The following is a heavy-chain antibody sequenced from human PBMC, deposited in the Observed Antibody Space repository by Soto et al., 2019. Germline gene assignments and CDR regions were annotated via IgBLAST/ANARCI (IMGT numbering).Heavy chain of an antibody. D-gene: IGHD6-19*01. Sequence: HPGGSLRLSCAGSGFTFSSYWMHWVRQAPGKGLVWVSRIKRDGSSTSYADSVKGRFTISRDNAKNTLYLQMNSLRAEDTAVYYCAVAVAGPTAIGYWGQGTLVTVSS. V-gene: IGHV3-74*01. CDR2: IKRDGSST. CDR1: GFTFSSYW. CDR3: AVAVAGPTAIGY. J-gene: IGHJ4*02.